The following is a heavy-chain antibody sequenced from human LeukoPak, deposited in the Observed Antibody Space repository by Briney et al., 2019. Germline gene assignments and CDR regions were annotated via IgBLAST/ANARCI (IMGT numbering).Heavy chain of an antibody. Sequence: SETLSLTCAVYGGSFSGYYWSWIRQPPGKGLEWIGEINHSGSTNYNPSLKSRVTISVDTSKNQFSLKLSSVTAADTAVYYCASSWGFTMVRGPRSLPLDYWGQGTLVTVSS. V-gene: IGHV4-34*01. CDR2: INHSGST. CDR1: GGSFSGYY. D-gene: IGHD3-10*01. CDR3: ASSWGFTMVRGPRSLPLDY. J-gene: IGHJ4*02.